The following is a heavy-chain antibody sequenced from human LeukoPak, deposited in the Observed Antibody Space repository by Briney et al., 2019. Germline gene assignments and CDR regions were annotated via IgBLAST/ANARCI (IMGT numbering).Heavy chain of an antibody. CDR1: GFTFSSYA. CDR3: ARMYYDYVWGSYRPYPTYYFDY. V-gene: IGHV3-23*01. Sequence: GGSLRLSCAASGFTFSSYAMSWVRQAPGKGLEWVSAISGSGGSTYYADSVKGRFTISRDNSKNTLYLQMNSLRAEDTAVYYCARMYYDYVWGSYRPYPTYYFDYWGQGTLVTVSP. CDR2: ISGSGGST. J-gene: IGHJ4*02. D-gene: IGHD3-16*02.